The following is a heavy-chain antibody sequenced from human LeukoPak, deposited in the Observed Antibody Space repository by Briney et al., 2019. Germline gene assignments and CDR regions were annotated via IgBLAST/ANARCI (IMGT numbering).Heavy chain of an antibody. CDR3: ARDAPQDFVVVPAAAPYYYYGMDV. V-gene: IGHV1-18*01. J-gene: IGHJ6*02. D-gene: IGHD2-2*01. CDR1: GYTFTSYG. CDR2: ISAYNGNT. Sequence: ASVKVSCKASGYTFTSYGISWVRQAPGQGLEWMGWISAYNGNTNYAQKLQGRVTMTTDTSTSTAYMELRSLRSDDTAVYYCARDAPQDFVVVPAAAPYYYYGMDVWGQGTTVTVSS.